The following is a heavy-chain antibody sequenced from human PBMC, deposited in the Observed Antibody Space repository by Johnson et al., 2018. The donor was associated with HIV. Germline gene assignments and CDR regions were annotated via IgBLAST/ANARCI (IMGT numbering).Heavy chain of an antibody. CDR1: GFTFSSYG. V-gene: IGHV3-74*01. Sequence: VQLVESGGGVVQPGGSLRLSCAASGFTFSSYGIHWVRQAPGKGLVWVSRINSDGSSTSYADSVKGRFTISRDNAKNTLYLQMNSLRAEDTAVYYCARDALQQLVPRGAFNLWGQGTMVTVSS. CDR2: INSDGSST. D-gene: IGHD6-13*01. CDR3: ARDALQQLVPRGAFNL. J-gene: IGHJ3*01.